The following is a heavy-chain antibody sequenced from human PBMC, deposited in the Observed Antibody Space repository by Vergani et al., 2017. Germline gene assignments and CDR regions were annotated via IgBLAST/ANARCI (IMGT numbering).Heavy chain of an antibody. CDR2: FDWDDDK. CDR3: ARSSNWGSTGFDY. D-gene: IGHD7-27*01. CDR1: GFSLSSSGMR. Sequence: QVTLKESGPALVKPTQTLTLTCPFSGFSLSSSGMRVSWIRQPPGKALEWLARFDWDDDKFYSTSLKTRLTISKDTSKNQMVLTMTNMDPVDTATYYCARSSNWGSTGFDYWGQGTLVTVSS. J-gene: IGHJ4*02. V-gene: IGHV2-70*04.